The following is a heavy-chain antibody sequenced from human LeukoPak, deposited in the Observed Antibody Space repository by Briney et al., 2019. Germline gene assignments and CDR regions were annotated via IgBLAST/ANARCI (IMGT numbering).Heavy chain of an antibody. CDR3: ARVPLEDSYGLIFDY. Sequence: SETLSLTCTVSGGSISSYYWSWIRQPPGKGLEWIGYIYYSGSTNYNPSLKSRVTISVDTSKNQFSLKLSSVTAADTAVYYYARVPLEDSYGLIFDYWGQGTLVTVSS. CDR1: GGSISSYY. D-gene: IGHD5-18*01. J-gene: IGHJ4*02. V-gene: IGHV4-59*01. CDR2: IYYSGST.